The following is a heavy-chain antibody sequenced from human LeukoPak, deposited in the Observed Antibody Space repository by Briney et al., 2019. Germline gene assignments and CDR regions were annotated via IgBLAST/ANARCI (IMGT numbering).Heavy chain of an antibody. D-gene: IGHD3-9*01. V-gene: IGHV3-23*01. J-gene: IGHJ4*02. CDR1: GFTFSSYA. Sequence: GGSLRLSCAASGFTFSSYAMSWVRQAPGKGLEWVSAISGSGGSTYYADSVKGRFTISRDNSKNTLYLQMNSLRAEDTAVYYCARSPARLRYFDWLASYYFDYWGQGTLVTVSS. CDR3: ARSPARLRYFDWLASYYFDY. CDR2: ISGSGGST.